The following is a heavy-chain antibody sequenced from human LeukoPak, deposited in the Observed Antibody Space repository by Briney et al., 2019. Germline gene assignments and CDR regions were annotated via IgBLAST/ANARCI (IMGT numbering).Heavy chain of an antibody. CDR3: ARHGDTMIRGVRGYPMGV. V-gene: IGHV4-59*08. D-gene: IGHD3-10*01. CDR1: GGSISSYY. J-gene: IGHJ6*02. CDR2: IYYSGTT. Sequence: PSETLSLTCTVSGGSISSYYWSWIRQPPGRGLEWIAYIYYSGTTNYNPSLMSRVTISVDTSKNQFSLKLSPVTAADTAVYYCARHGDTMIRGVRGYPMGVWGQGTTVTVSS.